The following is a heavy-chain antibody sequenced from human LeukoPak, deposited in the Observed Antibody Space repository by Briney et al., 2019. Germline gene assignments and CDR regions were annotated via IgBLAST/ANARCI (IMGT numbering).Heavy chain of an antibody. V-gene: IGHV4-31*03. J-gene: IGHJ4*02. CDR2: IYYSGST. CDR3: ARDLFGVVSH. CDR1: GGSISSGGYY. D-gene: IGHD3-3*01. Sequence: PSETLSLTCTVSGGSISSGGYYWSWIRQHPGKGLEWVGYIYYSGSTYYNPSLKSRVTISVDTSKNQFSLKLSSVTAADTAVYYCARDLFGVVSHWGQGTLVTVSS.